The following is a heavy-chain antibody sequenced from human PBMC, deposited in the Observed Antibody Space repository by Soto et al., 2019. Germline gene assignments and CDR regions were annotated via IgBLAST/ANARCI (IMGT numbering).Heavy chain of an antibody. CDR1: SGPDRSHN. Sequence: QVQLQQSGPRLVKPSETLSLTCTVSSGPDRSHNWGWIRQPPGRGLEWIGYVYYTGDTAYNPSLRGRVSISADTSTNDISLTLSSVTAADPAGYYCVRQGIDYLHGLVAVWGQGTTVSVSS. CDR3: VRQGIDYLHGLVAV. D-gene: IGHD4-17*01. CDR2: VYYTGDT. J-gene: IGHJ6*02. V-gene: IGHV4-59*08.